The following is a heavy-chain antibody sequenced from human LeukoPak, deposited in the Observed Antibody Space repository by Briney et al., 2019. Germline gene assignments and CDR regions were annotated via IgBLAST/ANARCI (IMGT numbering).Heavy chain of an antibody. CDR1: GGSISSSSYY. D-gene: IGHD6-19*01. J-gene: IGHJ5*02. Sequence: SETLSLTCTVSGGSISSSSYYWGWIRQPPGKGLEWIGNIYYSGSTYYNPSLKSRVTISVDTSKNQFSLKLSSVTAADTAVYYCARAQSSGWYHRWFDPWGQGTLVTVSS. V-gene: IGHV4-39*07. CDR2: IYYSGST. CDR3: ARAQSSGWYHRWFDP.